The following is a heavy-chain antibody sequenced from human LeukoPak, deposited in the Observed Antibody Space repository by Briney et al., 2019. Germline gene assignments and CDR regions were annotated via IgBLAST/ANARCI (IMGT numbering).Heavy chain of an antibody. Sequence: GGSLRLPCAASGFTFSSYGMSWVRQAPGKGLEWVSAISGSGGSTYYADSVKGRFTISRDNSKNTLYLQMNSLRAEDTAVYYCASGSYIGSAFDIWGQGTMVTVSS. CDR3: ASGSYIGSAFDI. CDR1: GFTFSSYG. D-gene: IGHD1-26*01. J-gene: IGHJ3*02. CDR2: ISGSGGST. V-gene: IGHV3-23*01.